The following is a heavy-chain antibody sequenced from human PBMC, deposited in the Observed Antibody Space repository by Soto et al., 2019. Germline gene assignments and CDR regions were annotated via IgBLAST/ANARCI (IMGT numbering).Heavy chain of an antibody. Sequence: EVQLVESGGGLVQPGRSLRLSCAASGFTFDDSAMHWVRQPPGKGLEWVSGIGSNSGGIGYADSVKGRFTISRDNAKNSLYLQMNSLRAEDTALYYCAKGLSEGYFDYLGQGTLVTVSS. J-gene: IGHJ4*02. CDR2: IGSNSGGI. V-gene: IGHV3-9*01. CDR3: AKGLSEGYFDY. CDR1: GFTFDDSA.